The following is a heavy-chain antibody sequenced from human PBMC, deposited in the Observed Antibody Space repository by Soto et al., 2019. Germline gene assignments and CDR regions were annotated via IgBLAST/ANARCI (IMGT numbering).Heavy chain of an antibody. Sequence: GESLKISCKGSGYSFTSYWIGWVRQMPGKGLEWMGIIYPGDSDTRYSPSFQGQVTISADKSISTAYLQWSSLKASDTAMYYCARRIGSGTMPWGYYFDYWGQGTLVPVSS. CDR2: IYPGDSDT. CDR1: GYSFTSYW. CDR3: ARRIGSGTMPWGYYFDY. J-gene: IGHJ4*02. V-gene: IGHV5-51*01. D-gene: IGHD6-19*01.